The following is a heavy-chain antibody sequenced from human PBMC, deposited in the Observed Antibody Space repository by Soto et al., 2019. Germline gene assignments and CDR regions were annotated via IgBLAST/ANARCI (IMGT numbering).Heavy chain of an antibody. CDR3: ARAKQGVVVIMVY. D-gene: IGHD3-22*01. J-gene: IGHJ4*02. Sequence: ASVKVSCKASGYTFTSYGISWVRQAPGQGLEWMGWISAYNGNTNYAQKLQGRVTMTTDTSTSTAYKELRSLRSDDTAVYYCARAKQGVVVIMVYWGQGTLVTVSS. CDR2: ISAYNGNT. CDR1: GYTFTSYG. V-gene: IGHV1-18*04.